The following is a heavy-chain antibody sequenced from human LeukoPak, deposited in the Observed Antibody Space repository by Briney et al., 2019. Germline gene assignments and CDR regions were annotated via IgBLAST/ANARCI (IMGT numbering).Heavy chain of an antibody. CDR1: GFTFSSYA. CDR3: ARDLVTYYYYYMDV. J-gene: IGHJ6*03. V-gene: IGHV3-30-3*01. D-gene: IGHD5-18*01. CDR2: ISYDGSNK. Sequence: GGSLRLSCAASGFTFSSYAMHWVRQAPGKGLEWVAVISYDGSNKYYADSVKGRFTISRDNSKNTLYLQMNSLRAEDTAVYYCARDLVTYYYYYMDVWGKGTTVTVSS.